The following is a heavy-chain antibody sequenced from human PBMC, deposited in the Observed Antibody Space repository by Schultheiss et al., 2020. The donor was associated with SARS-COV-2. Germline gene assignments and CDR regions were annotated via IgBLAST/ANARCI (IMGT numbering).Heavy chain of an antibody. Sequence: GGSLRLSCAASGFTFSDYYMSWIRQAPGKGLEWVSYISSSSSYTNYADSVKGRFTISRHNSKNTLYLQMNSLRAEDTAVYYCATAAIVVPAAMGAFDIWGQGTMVTVSS. CDR3: ATAAIVVPAAMGAFDI. D-gene: IGHD2-2*01. CDR2: ISSSSSYT. V-gene: IGHV3-11*03. CDR1: GFTFSDYY. J-gene: IGHJ3*02.